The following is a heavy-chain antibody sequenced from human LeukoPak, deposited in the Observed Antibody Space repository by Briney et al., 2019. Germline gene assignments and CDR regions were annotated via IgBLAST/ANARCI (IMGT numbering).Heavy chain of an antibody. D-gene: IGHD3-22*01. J-gene: IGHJ4*02. CDR2: IVVGSGNT. CDR3: AAVRADYYDSSGYYYNY. V-gene: IGHV1-58*02. CDR1: GFTFTSSA. Sequence: SVKVSCKASGFTFTSSAMQWVRQARGQRLEWIGWIVVGSGNTNYAQKFQERVTITRDRSTSTAYMELSSLRSEDTAVYYCAAVRADYYDSSGYYYNYWGQGTLVTVSS.